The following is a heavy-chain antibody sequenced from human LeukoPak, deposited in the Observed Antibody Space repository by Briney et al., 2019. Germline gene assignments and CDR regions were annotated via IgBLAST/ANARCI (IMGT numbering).Heavy chain of an antibody. Sequence: GGSLRLSCAASGFTFSSYAMSWIRQAPGKGLEWVSAISGSGGSTYYADSVKGRFTISRDNSKNTLYLQMNSLRAEDTAVYYCAKDSCSSTSCSGYFDYWGQGTLVTVSS. J-gene: IGHJ4*02. V-gene: IGHV3-23*01. D-gene: IGHD2-2*01. CDR1: GFTFSSYA. CDR2: ISGSGGST. CDR3: AKDSCSSTSCSGYFDY.